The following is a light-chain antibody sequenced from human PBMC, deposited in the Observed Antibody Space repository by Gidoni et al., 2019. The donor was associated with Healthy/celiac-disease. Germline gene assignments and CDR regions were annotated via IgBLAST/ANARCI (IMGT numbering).Light chain of an antibody. CDR1: SGHSSYA. Sequence: QLVLTQSPSASASLGASVKLTCTLSSGHSSYAIAWHQQQPEKGPRYLMKLTSDGSHSKGDGFPDRFSGSSSGAERYLTISSLQSEDEADYYCQTWGTGIRVFGGGTKLTVL. CDR2: LTSDGSH. CDR3: QTWGTGIRV. V-gene: IGLV4-69*01. J-gene: IGLJ2*01.